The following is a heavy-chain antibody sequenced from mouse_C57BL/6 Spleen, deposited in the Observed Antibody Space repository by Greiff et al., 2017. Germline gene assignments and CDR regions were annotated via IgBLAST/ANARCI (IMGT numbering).Heavy chain of an antibody. D-gene: IGHD1-1*02. CDR1: GYTFTSYW. J-gene: IGHJ4*01. CDR2: INPSNGGT. V-gene: IGHV1-53*01. Sequence: VQLQQPGTELVKPGASVKLSCKASGYTFTSYWMHWVKQRPGQGLEWIGNINPSNGGTNYNEKFKSKATLTVDKTSSTAYMQLSSLTSEDSAVYYWALERGSYVDVYAMDYWGQGTSVTVSS. CDR3: ALERGSYVDVYAMDY.